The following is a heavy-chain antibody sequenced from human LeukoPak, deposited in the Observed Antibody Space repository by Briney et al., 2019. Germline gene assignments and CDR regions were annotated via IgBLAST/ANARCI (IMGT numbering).Heavy chain of an antibody. CDR1: GFTFSSYA. CDR2: ISGSDGIT. D-gene: IGHD3-3*01. J-gene: IGHJ4*02. V-gene: IGHV3-23*01. CDR3: AKGPIFGVVRSFDY. Sequence: SGGSLRLSCAASGFTFSSYAMSWVRQAPGKGLEWVSAISGSDGITYYADSMEGRFTVSRDNSKNTLYLQMNSLRADDTAVYYCAKGPIFGVVRSFDYWGQGTLVTVSS.